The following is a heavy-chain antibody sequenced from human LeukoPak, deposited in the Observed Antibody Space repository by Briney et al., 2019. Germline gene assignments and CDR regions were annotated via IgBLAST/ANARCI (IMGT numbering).Heavy chain of an antibody. CDR2: ISSSTSYI. J-gene: IGHJ5*02. CDR1: GFTFSSYS. D-gene: IGHD3-10*01. CDR3: ARGGFGGFLGWFDP. Sequence: PGGSLRLSCAASGFTFSSYSMNWVRRAPGKGLEWVSSISSSTSYIYYADSVKGRFTIARDNAKNSLYLQMNSLRAEDTAVYYCARGGFGGFLGWFDPWGQGTLVTVSS. V-gene: IGHV3-21*01.